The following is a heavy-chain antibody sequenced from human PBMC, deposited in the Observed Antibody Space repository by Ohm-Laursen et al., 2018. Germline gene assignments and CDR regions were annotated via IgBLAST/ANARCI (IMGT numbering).Heavy chain of an antibody. CDR1: GGSISSYY. CDR3: ARYYYDSSGYSFDY. J-gene: IGHJ4*02. CDR2: IYYSGST. D-gene: IGHD3-22*01. Sequence: SDTLSLTCTVSGGSISSYYWSWIRQPPGKGLEWIGYIYYSGSTNYNPSLKSRVTISVDTSKNQFSRKLSSVTAADTAVYYCARYYYDSSGYSFDYWGQGTLVTVSS. V-gene: IGHV4-59*08.